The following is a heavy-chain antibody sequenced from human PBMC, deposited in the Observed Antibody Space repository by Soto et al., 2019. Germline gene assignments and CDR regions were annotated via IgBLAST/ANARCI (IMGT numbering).Heavy chain of an antibody. V-gene: IGHV4-59*01. Sequence: QVQLQESGPGLVKPSETLSLTCTVSGGSISSDYWCWIRQPPGKGLEWIGFSYYSGSTNYNPSTKSRVTISVETSKNRFSLKLSALPAADTAVYYCARVPPHCGGYCYEFAFGIWGQGTMVNVSS. CDR2: SYYSGST. CDR1: GGSISSDY. J-gene: IGHJ3*02. CDR3: ARVPPHCGGYCYEFAFGI. D-gene: IGHD2-21*02.